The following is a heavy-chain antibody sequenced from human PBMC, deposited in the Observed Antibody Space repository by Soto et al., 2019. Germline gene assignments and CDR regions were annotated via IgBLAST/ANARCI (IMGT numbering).Heavy chain of an antibody. CDR2: IYYNGNT. V-gene: IGHV4-31*03. CDR1: GVSITSGAYY. D-gene: IGHD4-17*01. CDR3: ARARLRAVDAFDF. J-gene: IGHJ3*01. Sequence: SATLSLTCTLSGVSITSGAYYLTWVRQHPWKGLEWIGYIYYNGNTYFSPSLKSRLTISIDTSKNQFSLKMSSVTAADTAMYYCARARLRAVDAFDFWGRGTMVTVS.